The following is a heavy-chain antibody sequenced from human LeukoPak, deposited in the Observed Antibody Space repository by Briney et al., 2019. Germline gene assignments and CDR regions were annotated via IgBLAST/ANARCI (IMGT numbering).Heavy chain of an antibody. CDR3: ASNSPFYY. V-gene: IGHV4-39*01. D-gene: IGHD2/OR15-2a*01. Sequence: SGTLSLTCAVSGGSISSNSYYWGWIRQPPGKGLEWIGSIYYSGITYYNPSLKSRVTISVDTSKNQFSLKLSSVTAADTAVYYCASNSPFYYWGQGTLVTVSS. CDR1: GGSISSNSYY. CDR2: IYYSGIT. J-gene: IGHJ4*02.